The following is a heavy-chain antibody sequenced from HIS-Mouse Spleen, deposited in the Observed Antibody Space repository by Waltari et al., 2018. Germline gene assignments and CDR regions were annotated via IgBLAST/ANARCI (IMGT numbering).Heavy chain of an antibody. Sequence: QLQLQESGPGLVKPSETLSLTCTVSGGSISSSSYYWGWIRQPPGKGLEWIGRIYYSGRTYDNPSLKSRVTRSVDTSKNQFSLKRSSVTAADTAVYYCAREIPYSSSWYDWYFDLWGRGTLVTVSS. CDR3: AREIPYSSSWYDWYFDL. CDR2: IYYSGRT. J-gene: IGHJ2*01. V-gene: IGHV4-39*07. D-gene: IGHD6-13*01. CDR1: GGSISSSSYY.